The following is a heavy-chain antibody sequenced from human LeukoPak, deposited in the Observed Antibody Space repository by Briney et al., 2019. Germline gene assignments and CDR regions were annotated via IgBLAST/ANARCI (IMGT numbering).Heavy chain of an antibody. J-gene: IGHJ4*02. Sequence: GGSLRLSCTASGFSFSDYAMSWVRQAPAKGLEWVSSMTDSGDNTYDADSVKGRFTVSRDNSKNTLYLQMSSLRAEDTALYYCARLVPATGIDFWGQGTLVTVSS. CDR3: ARLVPATGIDF. V-gene: IGHV3-23*01. CDR2: MTDSGDNT. D-gene: IGHD2-2*01. CDR1: GFSFSDYA.